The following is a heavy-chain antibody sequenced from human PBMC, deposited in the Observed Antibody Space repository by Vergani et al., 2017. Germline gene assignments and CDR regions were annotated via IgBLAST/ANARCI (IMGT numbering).Heavy chain of an antibody. V-gene: IGHV4-34*01. D-gene: IGHD3-3*01. CDR3: ARVTIFGVVTLGSGWFDP. J-gene: IGHJ5*02. Sequence: QVQLQESGPGLLKPSETLSLTCAVYGGSFSGYYWSWIRQPPGKGLEWIGEINHSGSTNYNPSLKSRVTISVDTSKNQFSLKLSSVTAADTAVYYCARVTIFGVVTLGSGWFDPWGQGTLVTVSS. CDR2: INHSGST. CDR1: GGSFSGYY.